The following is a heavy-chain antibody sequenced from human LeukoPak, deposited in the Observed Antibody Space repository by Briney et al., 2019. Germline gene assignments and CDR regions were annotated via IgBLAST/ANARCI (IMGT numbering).Heavy chain of an antibody. V-gene: IGHV4-34*01. CDR1: GGSFSDYY. Sequence: PSETLSLTCAVYGGSFSDYYWTWIRQPPGKGLEWIGEIDRSESTNYNPSLKSRVTISVDTSKNQFSLKLSSVTAADTAVYYCARGRGITVARGVRPWGQGTLVTVSS. D-gene: IGHD6-13*01. CDR3: ARGRGITVARGVRP. J-gene: IGHJ5*02. CDR2: IDRSEST.